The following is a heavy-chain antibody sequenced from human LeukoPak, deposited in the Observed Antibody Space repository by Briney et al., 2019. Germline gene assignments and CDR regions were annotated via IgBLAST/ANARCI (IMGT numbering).Heavy chain of an antibody. CDR1: GGSISSSSYY. Sequence: SETLSLTCTVSGGSISSSSYYWGWIRQPPGKGLEWIGSIYYSGSTYYNPSLKSRVTISVDTSKNQFSLKLSSVTAADTAVYYCARKGFGSITVPGTFDYWGQGILVTVSS. D-gene: IGHD6-19*01. CDR2: IYYSGST. V-gene: IGHV4-39*01. J-gene: IGHJ4*02. CDR3: ARKGFGSITVPGTFDY.